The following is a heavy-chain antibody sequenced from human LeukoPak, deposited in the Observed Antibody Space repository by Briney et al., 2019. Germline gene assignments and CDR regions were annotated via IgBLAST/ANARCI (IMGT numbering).Heavy chain of an antibody. Sequence: GGSLRLSCAASGFTFSSYEMNWVRQAPGKGLEWVSYISSSSTYISYADSVKGRFTISRDNAKNSLYLQMDSLRAEDTAVYYCARPQLGMDYSYYMDVWGKGTTVTVSS. V-gene: IGHV3-21*05. J-gene: IGHJ6*03. D-gene: IGHD7-27*01. CDR1: GFTFSSYE. CDR2: ISSSSTYI. CDR3: ARPQLGMDYSYYMDV.